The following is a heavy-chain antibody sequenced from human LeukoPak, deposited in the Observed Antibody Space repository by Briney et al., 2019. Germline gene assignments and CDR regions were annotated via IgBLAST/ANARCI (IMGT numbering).Heavy chain of an antibody. D-gene: IGHD3-3*02. CDR2: IQYDGSNK. V-gene: IGHV3-30*02. J-gene: IGHJ4*02. CDR1: GFTFSSYG. Sequence: GGSLRLSCAASGFTFSSYGMHWVRQAPGKGLEWVAFIQYDGSNKYYADSVKGRFTISRDNSKNTLYLQMNSLRAEDTAVYYCAKDSISYGGFDYWGQGTLVTVSS. CDR3: AKDSISYGGFDY.